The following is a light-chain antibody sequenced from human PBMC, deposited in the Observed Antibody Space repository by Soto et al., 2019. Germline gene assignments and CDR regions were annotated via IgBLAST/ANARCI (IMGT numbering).Light chain of an antibody. CDR2: DAS. CDR1: QSVSSN. CDR3: QQYDDWPET. Sequence: VKRQSLDPLSVPLREKNTLSCRASQSVSSNLAWYQQKPGPAPRLLIYDASTRATGIPARFSGSGSGTEFTLTISSLQSEDLAVYYRQQYDDWPETFGQGTKLDIK. V-gene: IGKV3-15*01. J-gene: IGKJ3*01.